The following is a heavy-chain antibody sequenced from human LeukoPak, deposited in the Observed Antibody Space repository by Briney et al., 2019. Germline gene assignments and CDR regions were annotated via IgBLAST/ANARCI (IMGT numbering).Heavy chain of an antibody. V-gene: IGHV4-4*07. CDR3: AREYCSGWSRGFDY. CDR1: GGSISSYY. CDR2: IYTSGST. Sequence: SETLSLTCTVSGGSISSYYWSWIRQPAGKGLEGIGRIYTSGSTNYNPSLKSRVTMSVDTSKNQFSLKLSSVTAADTAVYYCAREYCSGWSRGFDYWGQGTLVTVSS. J-gene: IGHJ4*02. D-gene: IGHD6-19*01.